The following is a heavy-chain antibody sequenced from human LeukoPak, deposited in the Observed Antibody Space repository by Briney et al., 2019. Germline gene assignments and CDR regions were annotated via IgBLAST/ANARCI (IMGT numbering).Heavy chain of an antibody. CDR2: ISSSSSYI. CDR1: GFTFSSYS. J-gene: IGHJ6*02. CDR3: ARGTRYCSGGSCYLDV. D-gene: IGHD2-15*01. Sequence: KSGGSLRLSCAASGFTFSSYSMNWVRQAPGKGLEWVSSISSSSSYIYYADSVKGRFTISRDNAKNSLYLQMNSLRAEDTAVYYCARGTRYCSGGSCYLDVWGQGTTVTVSS. V-gene: IGHV3-21*01.